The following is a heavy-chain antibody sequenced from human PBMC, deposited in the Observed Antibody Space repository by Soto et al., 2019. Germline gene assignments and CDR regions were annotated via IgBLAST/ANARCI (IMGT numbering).Heavy chain of an antibody. D-gene: IGHD2-2*01. CDR2: ISYDGSDK. Sequence: QEQLVESGGGVVLPGRSLRLSCAASGFTFNTFGMHWVRQAPGKGLEWVAVISYDGSDKYYSDSVRCRFTISRNNSMNTLYLQMNSLRTEETAVYYCANAPNFYCSSYHCYKYYFDYWGQGTLVTVSS. CDR1: GFTFNTFG. V-gene: IGHV3-30*18. CDR3: ANAPNFYCSSYHCYKYYFDY. J-gene: IGHJ4*02.